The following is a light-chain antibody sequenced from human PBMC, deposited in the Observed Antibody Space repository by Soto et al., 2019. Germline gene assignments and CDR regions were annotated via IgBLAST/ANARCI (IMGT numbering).Light chain of an antibody. Sequence: EIVMTQSPATLSMSPGERATLSCRASQSFSSNLAWYQQKPGQAPRLLIYGASTRATGIPARLRGSRSGTDFTLTISSLQAEDFAVYSCQQYNNWPYTFGQGTKLELK. CDR2: GAS. CDR1: QSFSSN. V-gene: IGKV3-15*01. J-gene: IGKJ2*01. CDR3: QQYNNWPYT.